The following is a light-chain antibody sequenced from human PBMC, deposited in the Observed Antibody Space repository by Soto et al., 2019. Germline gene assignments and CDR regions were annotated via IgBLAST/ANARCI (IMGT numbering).Light chain of an antibody. CDR2: ATS. Sequence: EIVLTQSPGTLSSSPGERATLSCRASKSIDSKYLAWYQHKPGQAPRLLIYATSSRATGIPDRFGGSGSGTDFTLTINRLEPEDFAVYYCQQYFASSWTFGQGTKVDIK. CDR1: KSIDSKY. V-gene: IGKV3-20*01. CDR3: QQYFASSWT. J-gene: IGKJ1*01.